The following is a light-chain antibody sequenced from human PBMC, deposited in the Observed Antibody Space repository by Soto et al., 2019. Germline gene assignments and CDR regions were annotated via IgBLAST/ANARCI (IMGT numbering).Light chain of an antibody. V-gene: IGKV1-39*01. J-gene: IGKJ2*01. Sequence: DIQMTQSPSSLSASVGDRVTITCRASQTISTYLKWYQQKPGKAPRLLIYDASSLLSGVPSRFSGSGSGTDFTLTIASLQPEDFSTYYCQQSDSTPYTFGQGTEVEI. CDR1: QTISTY. CDR2: DAS. CDR3: QQSDSTPYT.